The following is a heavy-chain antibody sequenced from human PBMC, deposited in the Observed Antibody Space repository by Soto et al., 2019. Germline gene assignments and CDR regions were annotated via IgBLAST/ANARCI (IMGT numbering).Heavy chain of an antibody. D-gene: IGHD4-17*01. CDR3: AKDISTVTKAPYYFDY. V-gene: IGHV3-23*01. Sequence: GGSLRLSCAASGFTFSSYAMSWVRQAPGKGLEWVSAISGSGGSTYYADSVKGRFTISRDNSKNTLYLQMNSLRAEDTAVYYCAKDISTVTKAPYYFDYWGQGTLVTVSS. CDR1: GFTFSSYA. CDR2: ISGSGGST. J-gene: IGHJ4*02.